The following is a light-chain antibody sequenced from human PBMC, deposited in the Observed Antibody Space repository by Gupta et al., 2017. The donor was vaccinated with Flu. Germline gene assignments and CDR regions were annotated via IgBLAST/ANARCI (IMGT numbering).Light chain of an antibody. Sequence: IVMTHSPDSLAVSLGERATIKCKSSESVLSSSTNKHYLAWYQQKPVQPPTILVYWASTRESGVTDRFSGSGSETDFTITSRSLQAEDVAVCFCQENFTTPTFGQGTRLELK. J-gene: IGKJ5*01. CDR3: QENFTTPT. V-gene: IGKV4-1*01. CDR2: WAS. CDR1: ESVLSSSTNKHY.